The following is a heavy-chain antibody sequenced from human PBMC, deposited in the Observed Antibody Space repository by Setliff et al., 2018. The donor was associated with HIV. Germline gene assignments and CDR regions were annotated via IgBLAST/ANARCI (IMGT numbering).Heavy chain of an antibody. Sequence: SETLSLTCSVTGDSINNGGFFWNWIRQTPGKGLEWIGNVYYRGSTKYNPSLKSRVTLSVDTSKNQFDLKVNSVTAADTAVYYCARGTLNYLDYWGQGALVTVSS. CDR1: GDSINNGGFF. V-gene: IGHV4-61*08. J-gene: IGHJ4*02. CDR2: VYYRGST. CDR3: ARGTLNYLDY. D-gene: IGHD2-8*01.